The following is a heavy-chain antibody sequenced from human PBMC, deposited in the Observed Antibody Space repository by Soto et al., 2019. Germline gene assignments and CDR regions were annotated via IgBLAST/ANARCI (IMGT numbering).Heavy chain of an antibody. CDR2: IYRSGGT. CDR3: ARGQRFSDSFDP. V-gene: IGHV4-4*07. CDR1: GGAISGYY. D-gene: IGHD3-3*01. Sequence: PSETLSLTCTVSGGAISGYYWTWVRQPAGKGLEWIGRIYRSGGTKYNPSLKSRVDMSLDMSKNQFSLRLSSVTAADTAVYYCARGQRFSDSFDPWGQGTLVTVSS. J-gene: IGHJ5*02.